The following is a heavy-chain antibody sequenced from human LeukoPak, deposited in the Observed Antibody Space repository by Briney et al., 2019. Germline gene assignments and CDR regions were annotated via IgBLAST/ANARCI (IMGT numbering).Heavy chain of an antibody. CDR2: INWNGGST. CDR1: GFTFDDYG. V-gene: IGHV3-20*04. Sequence: GGSLRLSCAASGFTFDDYGMSWVRQAPGKGLEWVPGINWNGGSTGYADSVKGRFTISRDNAKNSLYLRMSSLRAEDTAVYYCARAANDGYNTILDYWGQGTLVTVSS. CDR3: ARAANDGYNTILDY. J-gene: IGHJ4*02. D-gene: IGHD5-24*01.